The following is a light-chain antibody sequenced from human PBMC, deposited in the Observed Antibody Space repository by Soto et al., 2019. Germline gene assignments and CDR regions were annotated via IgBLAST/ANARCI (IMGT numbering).Light chain of an antibody. Sequence: IVLTQSPGTLSLAPGERATLSCRASQSAHNKYFSWYQQIPGQAPRLLIYGGSSRATGVPDRFSGSGSGTDFTLTIRTLEPEDFAVYYCQHYDASQWTFGQGTKVEI. CDR1: QSAHNKY. CDR2: GGS. CDR3: QHYDASQWT. J-gene: IGKJ1*01. V-gene: IGKV3-20*01.